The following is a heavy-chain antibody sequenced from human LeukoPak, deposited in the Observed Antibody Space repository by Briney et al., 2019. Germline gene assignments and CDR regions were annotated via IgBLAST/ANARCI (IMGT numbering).Heavy chain of an antibody. CDR3: AGMTTVTTKGSYYFDY. V-gene: IGHV4-38-2*02. D-gene: IGHD4-17*01. CDR2: IYHIGRT. J-gene: IGHJ4*02. CDR1: GYSISSGYY. Sequence: SETLSLTCIVSGYSISSGYYWGWIRPPPGKGLEWIGSIYHIGRTNYNPSLKSRVTISVDTSKNQFSQKLSSVTAAHTSVYYFAGMTTVTTKGSYYFDYWGQGTLVTVSS.